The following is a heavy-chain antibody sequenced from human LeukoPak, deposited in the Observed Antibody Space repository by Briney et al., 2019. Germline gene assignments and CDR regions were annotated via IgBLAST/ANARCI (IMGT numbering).Heavy chain of an antibody. Sequence: GGSLRLSCAASGFTFSSYAMSWVRQAPGKGLEWVSGISWNSGSIGYADSVKGRFTISRDNAKNSLYLQMNSLRAEDTALYYCAKSVVVVAATPGFDYWGQGTLVTVSS. CDR2: ISWNSGSI. CDR3: AKSVVVVAATPGFDY. D-gene: IGHD2-15*01. CDR1: GFTFSSYA. J-gene: IGHJ4*02. V-gene: IGHV3-9*01.